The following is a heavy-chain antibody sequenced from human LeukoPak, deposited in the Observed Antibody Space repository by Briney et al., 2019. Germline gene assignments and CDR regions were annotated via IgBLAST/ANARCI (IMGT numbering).Heavy chain of an antibody. CDR3: ARSVNIAAAGEAHAFDI. J-gene: IGHJ3*02. CDR2: IYYSGST. Sequence: PSQTLSLTCTVSGGSISSGDYYWSWIRQPPGKGLEWIGYIYYSGSTYYNPSLKSRVTISVDTSKNQFSLKLSSVTAADTAVYYCARSVNIAAAGEAHAFDIWDQGTMVTVSS. V-gene: IGHV4-30-4*08. CDR1: GGSISSGDYY. D-gene: IGHD6-13*01.